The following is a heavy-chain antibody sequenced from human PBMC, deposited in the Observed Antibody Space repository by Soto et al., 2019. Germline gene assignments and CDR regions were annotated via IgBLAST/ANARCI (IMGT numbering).Heavy chain of an antibody. Sequence: PSETLSLTCAVSGGSISSGGYSWSWILQPPGKGLEWIGYIYHSGSTYYNPSLKSRVTISVDRSKNQFSLKLSSVTAADTAVYYCARVRGSGTNGFYYYYGMDVWGQGTTVTVSS. CDR2: IYHSGST. D-gene: IGHD1-7*01. CDR3: ARVRGSGTNGFYYYYGMDV. J-gene: IGHJ6*02. V-gene: IGHV4-30-2*01. CDR1: GGSISSGGYS.